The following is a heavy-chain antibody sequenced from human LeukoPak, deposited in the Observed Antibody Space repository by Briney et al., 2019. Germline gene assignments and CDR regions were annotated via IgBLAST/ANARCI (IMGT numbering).Heavy chain of an antibody. CDR2: IYNTGSA. CDR3: AEEAEKGS. Sequence: PGGSLRLSCAASGFTFSSYEMNWVRQAPGKGLEWIGSIYNTGSAYYIPSLKSRVTISVDTSKNQFSLEPSSVTAADTAVYYCAEEAEKGSWGQGTLVTVSS. CDR1: GFTFSSYE. V-gene: IGHV4-59*05. J-gene: IGHJ5*02.